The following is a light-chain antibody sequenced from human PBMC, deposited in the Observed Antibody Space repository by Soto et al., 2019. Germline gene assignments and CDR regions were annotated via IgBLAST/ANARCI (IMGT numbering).Light chain of an antibody. J-gene: IGLJ1*01. CDR3: QSYDSSLSGYV. Sequence: QPVLTQPPSVSGAPGQRVTISCTGSSSNIGAGYDVHWYQQLPGTAPKLLIYGNSNRPSGVPDRFSGSKSGTSASLAITGHQAEDEADYYCQSYDSSLSGYVFGTGTKLTVL. CDR1: SSNIGAGYD. CDR2: GNS. V-gene: IGLV1-40*01.